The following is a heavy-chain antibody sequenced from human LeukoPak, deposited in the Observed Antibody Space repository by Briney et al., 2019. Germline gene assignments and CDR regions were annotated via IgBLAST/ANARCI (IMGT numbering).Heavy chain of an antibody. J-gene: IGHJ4*02. Sequence: PSGTLSLTCTVSGGSISSYYWSWIRQPAGKGLEWIGRIQASGSTNYNPSLRSRITMSVDTSKNQFSLKLSSVTAADTAVYYCARDGGSGWYNYWGQGTLVTVSS. D-gene: IGHD6-19*01. CDR1: GGSISSYY. V-gene: IGHV4-4*07. CDR2: IQASGST. CDR3: ARDGGSGWYNY.